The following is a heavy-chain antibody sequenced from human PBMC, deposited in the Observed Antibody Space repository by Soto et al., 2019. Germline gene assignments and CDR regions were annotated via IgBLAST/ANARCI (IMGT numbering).Heavy chain of an antibody. CDR2: INHSGST. CDR1: GGSFSVYY. CDR3: ARGQGLGVRANWFDP. D-gene: IGHD3-10*01. V-gene: IGHV4-34*01. Sequence: QVQLQQWGAGLLKPSETLSLTCAVHGGSFSVYYWSWIRQPPGKGLEWIGEINHSGSTNYHPSLKSRITISLDTSKNQFSLKLTSVTAAGTAVYYCARGQGLGVRANWFDPWVQGTLVILSS. J-gene: IGHJ5*02.